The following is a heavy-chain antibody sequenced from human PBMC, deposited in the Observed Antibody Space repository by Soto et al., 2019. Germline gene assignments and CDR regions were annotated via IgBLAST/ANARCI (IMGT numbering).Heavy chain of an antibody. J-gene: IGHJ6*02. Sequence: GGSLRLSCAASGFTFSDYYMSWIRQAPGKGLEWASYISSSSSYTNYADSVKGRFTISRDNAKNSLYLQMNSLRAEDTAVYYCARSYDFWSGPTYYYYYYGMDVWGQGTTVTVSS. V-gene: IGHV3-11*06. D-gene: IGHD3-3*01. CDR2: ISSSSSYT. CDR3: ARSYDFWSGPTYYYYYYGMDV. CDR1: GFTFSDYY.